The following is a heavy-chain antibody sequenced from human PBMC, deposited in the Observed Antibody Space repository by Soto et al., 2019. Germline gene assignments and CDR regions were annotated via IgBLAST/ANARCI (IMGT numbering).Heavy chain of an antibody. V-gene: IGHV1-58*01. J-gene: IGHJ4*02. Sequence: ASVKVSCKASGFTFTSSAVQWVRQARGQRLEWIGWIVVGSGNTNYAQKFQERVTITRDMSTSTAYMELSSLRSEDTAVYYCAAETTEYSSSWYDVYWGQGTLVTVSS. CDR2: IVVGSGNT. D-gene: IGHD6-13*01. CDR3: AAETTEYSSSWYDVY. CDR1: GFTFTSSA.